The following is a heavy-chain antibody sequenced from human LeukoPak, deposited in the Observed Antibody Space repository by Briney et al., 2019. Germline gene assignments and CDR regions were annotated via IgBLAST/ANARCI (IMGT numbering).Heavy chain of an antibody. V-gene: IGHV3-7*04. D-gene: IGHD3-10*01. CDR1: EFTFNRHW. J-gene: IGHJ4*02. Sequence: GGPLRLSCAASEFTFNRHWMSWVRQAPGKGLQWVVNIKQDGSEANYVDSVKGRFTISRDNAKNSLSLQMNSLNVDDTGVYFCTRDALFGSGRTHLDFWSQGTLVSVSS. CDR2: IKQDGSEA. CDR3: TRDALFGSGRTHLDF.